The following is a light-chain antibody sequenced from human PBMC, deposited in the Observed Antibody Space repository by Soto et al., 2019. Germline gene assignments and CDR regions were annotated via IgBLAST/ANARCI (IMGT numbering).Light chain of an antibody. CDR1: SSDVGTYSF. J-gene: IGLJ2*01. CDR2: DVR. Sequence: QSALTQPASVSGSPGQSIAISCTGISSDVGTYSFVSWYQHHPGKAPQLMIYDVRNRPSGVSSRFSGSKSDNTASLTISGLQAEDEADYYCSSYTSSTVVFGGGTKLTVL. V-gene: IGLV2-14*03. CDR3: SSYTSSTVV.